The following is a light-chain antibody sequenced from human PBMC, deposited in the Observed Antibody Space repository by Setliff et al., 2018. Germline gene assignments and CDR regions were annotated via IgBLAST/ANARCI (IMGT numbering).Light chain of an antibody. CDR2: DVS. V-gene: IGLV2-14*03. Sequence: QSALTQPASVSGSLGQSITISCTGSSSDVGGYDYVSWYQHHPGRAPKFMIYDVSKRPSGVSNRFSGSKSGNTASLTISGLQAEDEADYYCFSYASSGSYVFGTGTKVTVL. CDR1: SSDVGGYDY. J-gene: IGLJ1*01. CDR3: FSYASSGSYV.